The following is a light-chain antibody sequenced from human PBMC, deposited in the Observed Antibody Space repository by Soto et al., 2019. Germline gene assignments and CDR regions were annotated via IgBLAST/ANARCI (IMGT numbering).Light chain of an antibody. CDR2: GAS. CDR1: QSVSSSY. Sequence: EIVLTQSPGTLSLSPGERATLSCRASQSVSSSYLAWYQQKPGQAPRLLIYGASSRATGIPDRFRGSGSGTDFTLTISRLEPEDVAVYLFQQYDNSPWTCGQGTRVEI. J-gene: IGKJ1*01. V-gene: IGKV3-20*01. CDR3: QQYDNSPWT.